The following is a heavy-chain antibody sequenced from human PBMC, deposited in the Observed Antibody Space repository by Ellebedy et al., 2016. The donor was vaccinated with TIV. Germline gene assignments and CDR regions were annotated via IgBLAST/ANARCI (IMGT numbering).Heavy chain of an antibody. V-gene: IGHV3-23*01. J-gene: IGHJ4*02. CDR1: GFTFSSYA. Sequence: GGSLRLXXAASGFTFSSYAMNWVRQAPGKGLEWVSVISGNGVATYYADSVKGRFTISRDNSKNTLYLQMNGLRAEDTALYYCARDGAYGSGTQPWNYWGQGTLVTVSS. D-gene: IGHD3-10*01. CDR3: ARDGAYGSGTQPWNY. CDR2: ISGNGVAT.